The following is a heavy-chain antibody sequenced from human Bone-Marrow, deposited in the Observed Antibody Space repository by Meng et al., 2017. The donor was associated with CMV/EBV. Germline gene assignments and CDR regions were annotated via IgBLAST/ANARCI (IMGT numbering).Heavy chain of an antibody. J-gene: IGHJ4*02. CDR3: ARSSPLQFDY. CDR2: ISASGGGA. CDR1: GFTVSSSY. V-gene: IGHV3-23*01. Sequence: GESLKISCAASGFTVSSSYLSWVRQAPGKGLEWVSSISASGGGAFYADSVKGRFTISRDNSMNTLYLQMNTPRAEDTALYYCARSSPLQFDYWGQGTLVTVSS.